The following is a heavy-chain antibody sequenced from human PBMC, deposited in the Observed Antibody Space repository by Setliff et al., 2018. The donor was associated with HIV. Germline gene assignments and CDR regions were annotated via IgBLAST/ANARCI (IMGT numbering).Heavy chain of an antibody. J-gene: IGHJ4*02. V-gene: IGHV3-15*01. CDR2: IKSKTDGGTT. CDR3: TTEDPGLRFGY. D-gene: IGHD5-12*01. Sequence: GGSLRLSCAASGFTFNNAWMTWVRPAPGKGQAWVGHIKSKTDGGTTDYAAPVKGRFTISRDDSKTTLYLQMNSLKPEYTAVYYCTTEDPGLRFGYWGQGTLVTVSS. CDR1: GFTFNNAW.